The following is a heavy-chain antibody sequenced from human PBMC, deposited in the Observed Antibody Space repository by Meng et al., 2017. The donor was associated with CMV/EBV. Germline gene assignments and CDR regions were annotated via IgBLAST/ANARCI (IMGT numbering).Heavy chain of an antibody. V-gene: IGHV1-69*12. CDR1: RGTISSYG. D-gene: IGHD2-15*01. CDR2: SIPIFGTA. Sequence: QVQLVQVGAGVKEPVASVKVYCKASRGTISSYGIIRVRHDPGQGLEWMGGSIPIFGTANHAQKFKGRVTITADESTSTAYMELSSLRSEDMAVYYCARNQPSRGWSHEDYWGQGTLVTVSS. J-gene: IGHJ4*02. CDR3: ARNQPSRGWSHEDY.